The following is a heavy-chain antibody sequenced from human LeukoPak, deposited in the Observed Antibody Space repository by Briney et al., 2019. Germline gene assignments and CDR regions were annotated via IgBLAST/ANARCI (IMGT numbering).Heavy chain of an antibody. V-gene: IGHV4-34*01. CDR2: INHSGST. Sequence: SETLSLTCAVDGGSFSGYYWSWIRQPPGKGLEWIGEINHSGSTNYNPSLKSRVTISVDTSKNQFSLKLSSVTAADTAVYYCARGGRNIVVVPAARGRFDYWGQGTLVTVSS. CDR1: GGSFSGYY. D-gene: IGHD2-2*01. J-gene: IGHJ4*02. CDR3: ARGGRNIVVVPAARGRFDY.